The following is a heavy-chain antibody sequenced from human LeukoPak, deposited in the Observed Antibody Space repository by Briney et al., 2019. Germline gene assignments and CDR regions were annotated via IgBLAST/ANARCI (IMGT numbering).Heavy chain of an antibody. CDR1: GYTFTGYY. CDR2: INPNSGGT. Sequence: ASVKVSCKASGYTFTGYYMHWVRQAPGQGLEWMGWINPNSGGTNYAQKFQGRVTMTRDTSISTAYMELSRLRSDDTAVYYCARESLMITFGGVIAPDAFDIWGQGTMVTVSS. J-gene: IGHJ3*02. V-gene: IGHV1-2*02. CDR3: ARESLMITFGGVIAPDAFDI. D-gene: IGHD3-16*02.